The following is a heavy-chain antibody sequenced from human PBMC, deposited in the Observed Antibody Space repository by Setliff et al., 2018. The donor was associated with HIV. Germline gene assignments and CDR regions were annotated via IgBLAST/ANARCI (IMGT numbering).Heavy chain of an antibody. V-gene: IGHV3-72*01. D-gene: IGHD3-10*01. CDR3: VRDVAATNMVRGIIYHYYYMDV. CDR1: GFTFSAHC. J-gene: IGHJ6*03. Sequence: PGGSLRLSCAVSGFTFSAHCMDWVRQAPGKGLEWVARSRNKANSYTTEYAASVKGRFTISRDESENSLYLQMNSLTTEDTAVYFCVRDVAATNMVRGIIYHYYYMDVWGQGTTVTVSS. CDR2: SRNKANSYTT.